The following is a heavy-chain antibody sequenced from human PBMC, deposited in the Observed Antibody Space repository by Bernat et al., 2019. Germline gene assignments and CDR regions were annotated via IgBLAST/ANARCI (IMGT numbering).Heavy chain of an antibody. Sequence: QLQLQESGPGLVKPSETLSLTCTVSGGSISSSSYYWGWIRQPPGKWLEWIGSIYYSGSTYYNPSLKSRVTISVGTSKNQFSLKLSSVTAADTAVYYCARLLYYYDSSGYYNHFDYWGQGTLVTVSS. D-gene: IGHD3-22*01. CDR1: GGSISSSSYY. CDR2: IYYSGST. CDR3: ARLLYYYDSSGYYNHFDY. V-gene: IGHV4-39*01. J-gene: IGHJ4*02.